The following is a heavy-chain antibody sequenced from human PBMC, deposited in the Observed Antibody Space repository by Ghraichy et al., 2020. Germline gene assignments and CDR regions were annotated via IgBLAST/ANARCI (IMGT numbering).Heavy chain of an antibody. CDR3: ARDLLGATPRDY. D-gene: IGHD1-26*01. Sequence: ASVKVSCKASGYTFTGYYMHWVRQAPGQGLEWMGWINPNSGGTNYAQKFQGRVTMTRDTSISTAYMELSRLRSDDTAVYYCARDLLGATPRDYWGQGTLVTVSS. J-gene: IGHJ4*02. CDR2: INPNSGGT. CDR1: GYTFTGYY. V-gene: IGHV1-2*02.